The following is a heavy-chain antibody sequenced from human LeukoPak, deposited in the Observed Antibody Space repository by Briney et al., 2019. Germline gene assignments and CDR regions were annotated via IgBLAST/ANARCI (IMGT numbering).Heavy chain of an antibody. CDR1: GYTFTGYY. Sequence: ASVTVSCKASGYTFTGYYMHWVRQAPGQGLEWMGWINPNSGGTNYAQKFQGRVTMTRDTSISTAYMELSRLRSDDTAVYYCARDALYSGSYRFDPWGQGTLVTVSS. V-gene: IGHV1-2*02. CDR2: INPNSGGT. J-gene: IGHJ5*02. CDR3: ARDALYSGSYRFDP. D-gene: IGHD1-26*01.